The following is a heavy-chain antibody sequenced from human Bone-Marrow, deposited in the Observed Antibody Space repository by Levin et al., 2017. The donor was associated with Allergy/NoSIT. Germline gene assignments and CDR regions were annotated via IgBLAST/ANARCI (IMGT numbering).Heavy chain of an antibody. CDR3: ARDWGRRLRFLEWLLDY. V-gene: IGHV1-69*13. Sequence: PGASVKVSCKASGGTFSSYAISWVRQAPGQGLEWMGGIIPIFGTANYAQKFQGRVTITADESTSTAYMELSSLRSEDTAVYYCARDWGRRLRFLEWLLDYWGQGTLVTVSS. J-gene: IGHJ4*02. CDR2: IIPIFGTA. CDR1: GGTFSSYA. D-gene: IGHD3-3*01.